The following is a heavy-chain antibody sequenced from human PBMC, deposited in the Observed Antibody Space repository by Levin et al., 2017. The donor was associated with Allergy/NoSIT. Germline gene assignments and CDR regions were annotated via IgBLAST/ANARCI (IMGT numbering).Heavy chain of an antibody. D-gene: IGHD2-21*01. J-gene: IGHJ4*02. CDR1: GFTFSSHW. Sequence: GWSLRLSCAASGFTFSSHWMHWVRQTPAKGLEWVSRINDDGTSIDYADFVQGRFTISRDNAKNTLYLQMNSLRVEDTAIYYCARLPVIVTSSLAYWGQGTLVTVSS. V-gene: IGHV3-74*01. CDR3: ARLPVIVTSSLAY. CDR2: INDDGTSI.